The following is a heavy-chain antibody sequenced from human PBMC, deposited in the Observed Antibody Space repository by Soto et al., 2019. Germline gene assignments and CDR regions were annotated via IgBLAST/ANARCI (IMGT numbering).Heavy chain of an antibody. CDR1: GGAIRNFD. D-gene: IGHD3-10*01. J-gene: IGHJ6*02. CDR2: IHYSGST. Sequence: SETLSLPWTGAGGAIRNFDWSWTRQRPGEGAGWIGYIHYSGSTNYTPSIKSRVTISVDTSKNQFSLKLSSVTAADTAVYYCARGGHYYGSGDLYYYYYGMDVWGQGTTVTVSS. V-gene: IGHV4-59*01. CDR3: ARGGHYYGSGDLYYYYYGMDV.